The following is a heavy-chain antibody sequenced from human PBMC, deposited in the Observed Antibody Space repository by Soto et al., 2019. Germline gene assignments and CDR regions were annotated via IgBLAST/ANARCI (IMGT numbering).Heavy chain of an antibody. Sequence: QVQLVQSGAEVKKPGASVKVSCKTSGYTFTSSDINWVRQATGQGLEWMGWVSTNSGKVGYGQKFKGRVTMTRNTSISTAYMELSSLRSEDTAVYYCARHSSYFDYWGQGTLVTVSS. V-gene: IGHV1-8*01. CDR3: ARHSSYFDY. CDR2: VSTNSGKV. J-gene: IGHJ4*02. D-gene: IGHD4-4*01. CDR1: GYTFTSSD.